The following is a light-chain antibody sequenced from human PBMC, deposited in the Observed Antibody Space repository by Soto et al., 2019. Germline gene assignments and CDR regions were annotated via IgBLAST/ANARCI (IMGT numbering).Light chain of an antibody. V-gene: IGKV3-15*01. Sequence: EIVMTHSPATLSVSPGERATLSCRASQSLSFNLAWYQQKPGQAPRLLIYAASTRATGIPARFSGSGSGTEFTLNISSLQSEDFAGYYCKQYYRWSQTFGQGTRLIS. CDR1: QSLSFN. CDR3: KQYYRWSQT. J-gene: IGKJ1*01. CDR2: AAS.